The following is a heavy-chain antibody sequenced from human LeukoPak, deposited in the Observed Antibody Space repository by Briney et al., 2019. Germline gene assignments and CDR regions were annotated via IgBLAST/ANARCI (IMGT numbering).Heavy chain of an antibody. CDR1: GYVFGVYG. J-gene: IGHJ4*02. CDR3: ARDSSGYDVGFDY. CDR2: IAPYEGDT. V-gene: IGHV1-18*01. Sequence: ASVKVSCKVSGYVFGVYGLSWVRQAPDQGLEWLGWIAPYEGDTQYTPKLQDRITLTADTSTSTAYMELRSLRSDDTAVYYCARDSSGYDVGFDYWGQGTLVTVSS. D-gene: IGHD5-12*01.